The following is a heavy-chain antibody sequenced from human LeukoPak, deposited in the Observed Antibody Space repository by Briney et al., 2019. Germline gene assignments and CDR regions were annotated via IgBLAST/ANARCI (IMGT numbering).Heavy chain of an antibody. CDR1: GYTFTSYY. CDR2: INPSGGST. Sequence: ASVKVSCKASGYTFTSYYMHSVRQAPRQGLEWMGIINPSGGSTNYAQKFQGRVTMTREISTSTVYMEMSSLRSEDTAVYYCARDYYDSRGYWESRAEFDYWGQGTLVTVSS. CDR3: ARDYYDSRGYWESRAEFDY. J-gene: IGHJ4*02. V-gene: IGHV1-46*01. D-gene: IGHD3-22*01.